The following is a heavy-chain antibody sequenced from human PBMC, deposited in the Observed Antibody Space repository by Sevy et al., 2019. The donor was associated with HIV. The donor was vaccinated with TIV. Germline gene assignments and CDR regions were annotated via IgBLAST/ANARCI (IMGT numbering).Heavy chain of an antibody. CDR2: VSADGGST. Sequence: GGSLRLSCAASGFPFSNYAMSWVRQAPGKGLEWVSAVSADGGSTYHADSVKGRFTLSRDNSKNTLFLQMNSLRVEDTAVYYCARDSGYTGYDWGQGTLVTVSS. D-gene: IGHD5-12*01. J-gene: IGHJ4*02. V-gene: IGHV3-23*01. CDR1: GFPFSNYA. CDR3: ARDSGYTGYD.